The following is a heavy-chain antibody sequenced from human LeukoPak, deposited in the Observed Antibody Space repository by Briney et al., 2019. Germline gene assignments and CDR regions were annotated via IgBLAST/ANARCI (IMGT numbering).Heavy chain of an antibody. CDR3: ARVPRGYCSGGSCYGMDV. J-gene: IGHJ6*02. CDR1: GFTFSSYW. D-gene: IGHD2-15*01. Sequence: GGSLRLSCAASGFTFSSYWMHWVRQAPGKGLVWVSRINSDGSSTSYADSVKGRFTISRDNAKNTPYLQMNSLRAEDTAVYYCARVPRGYCSGGSCYGMDVWGQGTTVTVSS. V-gene: IGHV3-74*01. CDR2: INSDGSST.